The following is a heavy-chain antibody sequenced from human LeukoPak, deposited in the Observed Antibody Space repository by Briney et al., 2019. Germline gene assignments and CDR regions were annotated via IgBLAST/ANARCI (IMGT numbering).Heavy chain of an antibody. CDR1: GFTFSGYS. V-gene: IGHV3-21*01. J-gene: IGHJ4*02. Sequence: GGXLRLSCTASGFTFSGYSMNWVRQAPGKGLEWVSSISSSSTYICYADSVKGRFTISRDNAKNSLYLQMNSLRAEDTAVYYCTSRGINYYDSGGFTYWGQGTLVTVSS. CDR2: ISSSSTYI. CDR3: TSRGINYYDSGGFTY. D-gene: IGHD3-22*01.